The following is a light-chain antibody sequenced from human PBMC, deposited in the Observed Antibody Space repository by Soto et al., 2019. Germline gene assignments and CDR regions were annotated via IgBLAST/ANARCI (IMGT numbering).Light chain of an antibody. CDR3: QQYIRWPLT. CDR1: QSVSSN. Sequence: EMVMTPSPATLSVSPGVRATLSCRASQSVSSNLAWYQQKPGQAPSLLIYDASTRATGTPARFSGSGSGTEFTLTISSLQSEDFAVYYCQQYIRWPLTFGGGTKVDIK. V-gene: IGKV3-15*01. CDR2: DAS. J-gene: IGKJ4*01.